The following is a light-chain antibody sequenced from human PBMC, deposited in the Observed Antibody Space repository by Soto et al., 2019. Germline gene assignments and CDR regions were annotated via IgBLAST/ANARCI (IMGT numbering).Light chain of an antibody. Sequence: EIVMTQSPGTLSVSPGESITLSCRASQHVSTNLAWYQQKLGQAPRLLISGASTRATGISARFSGSGSGTEFTLTISSLQPEDFAVYYCQQYYDWPPITFGQGTRLEMK. J-gene: IGKJ5*01. CDR3: QQYYDWPPIT. V-gene: IGKV3-15*01. CDR1: QHVSTN. CDR2: GAS.